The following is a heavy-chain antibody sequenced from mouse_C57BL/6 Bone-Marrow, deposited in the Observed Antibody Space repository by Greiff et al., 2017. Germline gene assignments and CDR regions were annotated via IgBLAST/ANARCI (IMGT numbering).Heavy chain of an antibody. CDR1: GFTFSDYG. V-gene: IGHV5-17*01. D-gene: IGHD1-1*01. CDR2: NSSGSSTI. Sequence: EVKLVESGGGLVKPGGSLKLSCAASGFTFSDYGMHWVRQAPEKGLEWVAYNSSGSSTIYYADTVKGRFTIRRDNANNTLFLQMTSLRSEDTAMYYCARPSYGSSYEGFAYWGQGTLVTVSA. CDR3: ARPSYGSSYEGFAY. J-gene: IGHJ3*01.